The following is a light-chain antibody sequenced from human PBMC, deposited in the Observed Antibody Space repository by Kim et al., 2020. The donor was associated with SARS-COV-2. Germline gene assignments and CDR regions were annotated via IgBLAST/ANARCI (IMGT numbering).Light chain of an antibody. J-gene: IGLJ2*01. CDR3: QVWDTSNDHVV. Sequence: SYELTQPPSVSVAPGKPARITCGGNNIGSKSVHWYQQKPGQAPVLVIYYDSDRPSGIPERFSGSNSGNTATLTISRVEAGDEADYYCQVWDTSNDHVVFGGGTQLTVL. CDR1: NIGSKS. V-gene: IGLV3-21*04. CDR2: YDS.